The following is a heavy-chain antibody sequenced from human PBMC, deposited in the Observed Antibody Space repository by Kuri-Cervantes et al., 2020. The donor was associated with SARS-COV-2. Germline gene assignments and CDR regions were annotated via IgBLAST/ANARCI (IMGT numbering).Heavy chain of an antibody. V-gene: IGHV3-23*01. CDR1: GFTFSSYA. Sequence: GESLKISCIASGFTFSSYAMSWVRQAPGKGLEWVSAISGSGGSTYYADSVKGRFTISRDNSKNTLYLQMNSLRAEDTAVYYCAREGDGYNWLHYYYYMDVWGKGTTVTASS. CDR2: ISGSGGST. CDR3: AREGDGYNWLHYYYYMDV. J-gene: IGHJ6*03. D-gene: IGHD5-24*01.